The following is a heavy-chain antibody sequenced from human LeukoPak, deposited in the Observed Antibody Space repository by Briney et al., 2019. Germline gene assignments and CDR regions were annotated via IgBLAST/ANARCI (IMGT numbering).Heavy chain of an antibody. J-gene: IGHJ4*02. CDR3: ARVPDGYGSGSFDY. CDR2: INWNGGST. D-gene: IGHD3-10*01. Sequence: PGGSLRLSCAASGITFSSYGMSWVRHAPGKGLEWVSGINWNGGSTGYADSVKGRFTISRDNAKNSLYLQMNSLRAEDTALYYCARVPDGYGSGSFDYWGQGTLVTVSS. CDR1: GITFSSYG. V-gene: IGHV3-20*04.